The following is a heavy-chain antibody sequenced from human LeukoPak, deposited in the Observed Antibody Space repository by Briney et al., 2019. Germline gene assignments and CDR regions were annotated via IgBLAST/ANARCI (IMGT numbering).Heavy chain of an antibody. Sequence: HAGGSLRLSCAASGFTFSNYWMAWVRQAPGEGLEWVANIKENGSEKYYVDSVKGRFTISRDNAKNSLYLQMNSLRAADTAVYYCAREGDYVWGSYRYPDYWGQGTLVTVSS. J-gene: IGHJ4*02. CDR2: IKENGSEK. V-gene: IGHV3-7*01. CDR1: GFTFSNYW. D-gene: IGHD3-16*02. CDR3: AREGDYVWGSYRYPDY.